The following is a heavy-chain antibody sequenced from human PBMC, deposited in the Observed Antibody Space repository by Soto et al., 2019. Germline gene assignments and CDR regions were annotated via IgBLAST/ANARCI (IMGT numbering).Heavy chain of an antibody. D-gene: IGHD5-12*01. J-gene: IGHJ6*03. CDR1: GFTFSSYA. V-gene: IGHV3-23*01. CDR2: ISGSGGST. CDR3: AKVGGYDYVYYYYYMDV. Sequence: EAQLLESGGGLVQPGGSLRLSCAASGFTFSSYAMSWVRQAPGKGLEWVSAISGSGGSTYYADSVKGRFTISRDNSKNTLYLQMNSLRAEDTAVYYCAKVGGYDYVYYYYYMDVWGKGTTVTVSS.